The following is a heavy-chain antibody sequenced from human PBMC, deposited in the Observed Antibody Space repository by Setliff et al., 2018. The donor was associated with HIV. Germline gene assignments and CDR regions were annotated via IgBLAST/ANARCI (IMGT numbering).Heavy chain of an antibody. CDR3: ARNLPWGPGYASGRFDY. CDR2: MFYSGAS. V-gene: IGHV4-59*11. J-gene: IGHJ4*02. Sequence: SETLSLTCTVSGDSTSSHYWTWIRQPPGKGLEWIGYMFYSGASNYNPSLKSRVTMSVDTSNNHFSLKLTSVTAADTAVYYCARNLPWGPGYASGRFDYWGQGTLVTVSS. CDR1: GDSTSSHY. D-gene: IGHD6-19*01.